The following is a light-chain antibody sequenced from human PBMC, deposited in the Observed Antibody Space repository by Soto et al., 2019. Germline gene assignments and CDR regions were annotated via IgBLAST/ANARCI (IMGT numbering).Light chain of an antibody. CDR1: LTVTSN. Sequence: ENVLTQSPATLSLSPGERATLSCRARLTVTSNLAWFQKKPGQAPRLLIYDASNRATGIPARFSGSGSGTDFTLTISSLQPEDFAVYFCHQYGMSPQTFGQGTKVEIK. J-gene: IGKJ1*01. V-gene: IGKV3-11*01. CDR2: DAS. CDR3: HQYGMSPQT.